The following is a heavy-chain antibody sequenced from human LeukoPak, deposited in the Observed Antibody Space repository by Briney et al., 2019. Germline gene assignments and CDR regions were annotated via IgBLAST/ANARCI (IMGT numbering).Heavy chain of an antibody. Sequence: SETLPLTCAVSGGSISSGGYSWSWIRQPPGKGLGWIGYIYHSGSTYYNPSLKSRVTISVDRSKYQFSLKLSSVTAADTAVYYCASRLDYYDSGGSFDYWGQGTLVTVSS. J-gene: IGHJ4*02. CDR1: GGSISSGGYS. CDR2: IYHSGST. CDR3: ASRLDYYDSGGSFDY. D-gene: IGHD3-22*01. V-gene: IGHV4-30-2*01.